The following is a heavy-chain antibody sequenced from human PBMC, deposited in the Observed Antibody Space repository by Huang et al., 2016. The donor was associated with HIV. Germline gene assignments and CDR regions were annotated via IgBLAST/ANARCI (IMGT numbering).Heavy chain of an antibody. CDR3: ASQHIGAAATWF. V-gene: IGHV4-39*01. J-gene: IGHJ4*02. D-gene: IGHD6-13*01. Sequence: QLQLQESGPGQVKPSETLSLTCTVSGDFISSTNYYWGWIRQSPGKGLEWVGSVYQSGRTNYNPSIKSRVTLSVDTSRNQFSLRLNSVTAADTAVYYCASQHIGAAATWFWGRGTQVAVSS. CDR1: GDFISSTNYY. CDR2: VYQSGRT.